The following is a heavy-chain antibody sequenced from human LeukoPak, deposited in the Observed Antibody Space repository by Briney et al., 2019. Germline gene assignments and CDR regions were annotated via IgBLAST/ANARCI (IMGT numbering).Heavy chain of an antibody. CDR2: IIPIFGTA. D-gene: IGHD3-16*01. V-gene: IGHV1-69*13. J-gene: IGHJ3*02. CDR3: ARVGGSQGYDASDI. CDR1: GGTFSSYA. Sequence: GASVKVSCKASGGTFSSYAISWVRQAPGQGLEWMGGIIPIFGTANYAQKFQGRVTITADESTSTAYMELSSLRSEDTAVYYCARVGGSQGYDASDIWGQGTMVTVSS.